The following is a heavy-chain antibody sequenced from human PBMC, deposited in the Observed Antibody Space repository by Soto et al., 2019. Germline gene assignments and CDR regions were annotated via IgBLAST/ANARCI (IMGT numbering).Heavy chain of an antibody. Sequence: QVQLVQSGAEVKKPGSSVKVSCKASGGTLNKHAITWVRRAPGQGLEWLGGSIPMFGNQNYPQKFQGRVTITADGSTNTSHMELHSLTSDDTAVYYCARGGTSGWLKGAYDVWGQGTMVTVSS. CDR3: ARGGTSGWLKGAYDV. V-gene: IGHV1-69*01. J-gene: IGHJ3*01. D-gene: IGHD6-13*01. CDR2: SIPMFGNQ. CDR1: GGTLNKHA.